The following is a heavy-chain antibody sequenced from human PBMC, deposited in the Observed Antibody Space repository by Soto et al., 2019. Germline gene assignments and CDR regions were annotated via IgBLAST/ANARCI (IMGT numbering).Heavy chain of an antibody. CDR1: GYTFTSYY. V-gene: IGHV1-18*04. Sequence: ASVKVSCKASGYTFTSYYMHWVRQAPGQGLEWMGWINPYNGNTNYAQKVQGRVTMTTDTSTSTAYMELRSLRSDDTAVYYCARVPTDSSGYYKYYFDYWGQGTLVTVSS. J-gene: IGHJ4*02. CDR2: INPYNGNT. CDR3: ARVPTDSSGYYKYYFDY. D-gene: IGHD3-22*01.